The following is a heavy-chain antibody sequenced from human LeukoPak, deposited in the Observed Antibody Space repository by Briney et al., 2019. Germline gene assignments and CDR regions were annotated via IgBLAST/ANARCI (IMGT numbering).Heavy chain of an antibody. CDR1: GFTFSSYE. D-gene: IGHD3-16*01. CDR3: ARDERGAFDI. Sequence: GGSLRLSCAASGFTFSSYEMNWVRQAPGKGLEWVSYISSSGRTIYYADSVKGRFIISRDNAKNSLYLQMNSLRAEDTAVYYFARDERGAFDIWGQGTMVTVSS. CDR2: ISSSGRTI. J-gene: IGHJ3*02. V-gene: IGHV3-48*03.